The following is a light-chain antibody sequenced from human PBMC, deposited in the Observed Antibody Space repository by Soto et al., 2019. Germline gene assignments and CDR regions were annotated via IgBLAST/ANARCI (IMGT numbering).Light chain of an antibody. CDR2: RTN. Sequence: QAVVTQEPSFSVSPGRTVTLTCGLSSGSVSTNFYPSWYQQTPGQAPRTLIYRTNTRSSGVPDRFSGSILGNKAALTSTGAQADDESDYYCALYVGNGIWVFGGGTKLTVL. J-gene: IGLJ3*02. CDR1: SGSVSTNFY. V-gene: IGLV8-61*01. CDR3: ALYVGNGIWV.